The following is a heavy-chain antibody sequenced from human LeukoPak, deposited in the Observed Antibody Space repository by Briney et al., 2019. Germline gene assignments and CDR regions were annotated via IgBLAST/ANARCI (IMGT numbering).Heavy chain of an antibody. Sequence: GGSLRLSCAASGFTFDDYAMHWVRQAPGKGLEWVSGISWNSGSIGYADSVKGRFTISRDNAKNSLYLQMNSLRAEDTALYYCAKDLGGAPSSRFDYWGQGTLVTVSS. V-gene: IGHV3-9*01. D-gene: IGHD6-13*01. CDR2: ISWNSGSI. J-gene: IGHJ4*02. CDR3: AKDLGGAPSSRFDY. CDR1: GFTFDDYA.